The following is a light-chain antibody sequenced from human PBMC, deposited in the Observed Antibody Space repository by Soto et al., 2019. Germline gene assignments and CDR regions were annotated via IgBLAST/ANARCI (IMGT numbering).Light chain of an antibody. J-gene: IGKJ5*01. Sequence: EFVLTQSPATLSLSPGERATLSCRASQSVGRYLAWYQQKPGQAPRLLIYDAYNRATGIPARFSGSGYGTDFTLTISSLEPEDFAVYYCQQSRKWPPITFGQGTRLEIK. CDR1: QSVGRY. CDR2: DAY. CDR3: QQSRKWPPIT. V-gene: IGKV3-11*01.